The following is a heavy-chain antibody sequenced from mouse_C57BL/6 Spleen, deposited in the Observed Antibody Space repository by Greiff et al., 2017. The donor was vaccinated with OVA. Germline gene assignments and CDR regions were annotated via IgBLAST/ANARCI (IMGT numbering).Heavy chain of an antibody. J-gene: IGHJ3*01. Sequence: EVQLQQSGAELVRPGASVKLSCTASGFNIKDYYMHWVKQRPEQGLEWIGRIDPEDGDTEYAPKFQGKATMTADTSSNTAYLQLSSLTSEDTAVYYCTTWGYSNRFAYWGQGTLVTVSA. D-gene: IGHD2-5*01. CDR1: GFNIKDYY. CDR2: IDPEDGDT. CDR3: TTWGYSNRFAY. V-gene: IGHV14-1*01.